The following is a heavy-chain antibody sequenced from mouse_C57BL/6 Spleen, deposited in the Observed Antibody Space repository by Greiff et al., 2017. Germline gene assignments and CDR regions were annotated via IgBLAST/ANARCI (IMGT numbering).Heavy chain of an antibody. CDR2: IYPGDGDT. V-gene: IGHV1-80*01. J-gene: IGHJ3*01. CDR3: ARGLTGTAWFAY. Sequence: QVHVKQSGAELVKPGASVKISCKASGYAFSSYWMNWVKQRPGKGLEWIGQIYPGDGDTNYNGKFKGKATLTADKSSSTAYMQLSSLTSEDSAVYFCARGLTGTAWFAYWGQGTLVTVSA. D-gene: IGHD4-1*01. CDR1: GYAFSSYW.